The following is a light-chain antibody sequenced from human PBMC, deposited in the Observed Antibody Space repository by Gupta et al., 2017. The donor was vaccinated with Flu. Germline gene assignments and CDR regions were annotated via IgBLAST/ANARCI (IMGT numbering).Light chain of an antibody. CDR3: QQYNSFPRT. CDR1: QGISNY. CDR2: AAS. J-gene: IGKJ1*01. Sequence: IQMTQSPSPLSASVGERGTITCRPSQGISNYLTWFQQKPGKAPKCLIYAASSLQSGVPSKFSGSGAGTDFTLTSSSLQHEDFVTYYYQQYNSFPRTFGQGTKVEIK. V-gene: IGKV1-16*02.